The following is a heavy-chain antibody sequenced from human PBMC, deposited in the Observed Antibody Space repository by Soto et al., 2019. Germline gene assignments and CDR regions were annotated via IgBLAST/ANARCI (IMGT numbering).Heavy chain of an antibody. D-gene: IGHD1-26*01. Sequence: QVQLQESGPGLVKPSGTLSLTCAVSGGSISSNNWWSWVHQPPGKGLEWIGEIFQSGSTYYNPSLKSRVTITVDKSKNHFSLNLTSVTAADTAVYYCARVYSGSYSDSWGQGTLVTVSS. V-gene: IGHV4-4*02. CDR3: ARVYSGSYSDS. J-gene: IGHJ4*02. CDR2: IFQSGST. CDR1: GGSISSNNW.